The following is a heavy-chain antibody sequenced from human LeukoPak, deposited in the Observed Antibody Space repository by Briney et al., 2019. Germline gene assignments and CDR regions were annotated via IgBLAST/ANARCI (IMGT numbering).Heavy chain of an antibody. CDR3: ARGSVYYGDSSVYFDY. D-gene: IGHD3-22*01. CDR2: IYYSGGT. Sequence: PSETLSLTCTVSGDSIDSSTYYWGWIRQPPGKGLEWIGSIYYSGGTYSNPSLKSRVTISIDTSKNEFSLRLSSVTAADTAVYYCARGSVYYGDSSVYFDYWGQGTLVTVSS. CDR1: GDSIDSSTYY. J-gene: IGHJ4*02. V-gene: IGHV4-39*01.